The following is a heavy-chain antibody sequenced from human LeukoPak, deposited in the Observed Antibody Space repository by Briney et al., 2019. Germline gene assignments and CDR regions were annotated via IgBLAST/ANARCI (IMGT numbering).Heavy chain of an antibody. V-gene: IGHV3-7*01. CDR1: QFTFTTYW. D-gene: IGHD3-10*01. Sequence: GESLRLSCAASQFTFTTYWMSWVRQAPGKGLEWVANINQDGTEKYYVDSVKGRFTISRDNAQNSLYLQMNSLRVEDTAVYYCAKVAKYYYGSETYYFFEHWGQGTPVTASS. CDR3: AKVAKYYYGSETYYFFEH. CDR2: INQDGTEK. J-gene: IGHJ4*02.